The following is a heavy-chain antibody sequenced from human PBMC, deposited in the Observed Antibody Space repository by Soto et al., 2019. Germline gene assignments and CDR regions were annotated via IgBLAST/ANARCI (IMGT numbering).Heavy chain of an antibody. Sequence: QVQLQQWGAGLLKPSETLSLTCAVYGGSFSGYYWSWIRQPPGKGLEWIGEINHSGSTNYNPSLKRRVTISVDTSKNRFSLKLSSVPAADTAVYYCAGGEVTTVTTGYLGQGTLVTVSS. D-gene: IGHD4-17*01. J-gene: IGHJ4*02. CDR1: GGSFSGYY. V-gene: IGHV4-34*01. CDR2: INHSGST. CDR3: AGGEVTTVTTGY.